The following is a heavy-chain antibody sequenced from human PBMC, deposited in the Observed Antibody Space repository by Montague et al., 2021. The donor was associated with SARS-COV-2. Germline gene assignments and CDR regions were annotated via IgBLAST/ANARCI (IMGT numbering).Heavy chain of an antibody. CDR3: ARVDSSGPGEY. D-gene: IGHD3-22*01. Sequence: SETLSLTCTVSGGSLNNYFWSWIPQPPGKGLEWVGYISDSGSTKYNPSLQSRVTISVDTARNQFSLKLLSVTAADTAFYYCARVDSSGPGEYWGQGILVSVSS. J-gene: IGHJ4*02. V-gene: IGHV4-59*08. CDR2: ISDSGST. CDR1: GGSLNNYF.